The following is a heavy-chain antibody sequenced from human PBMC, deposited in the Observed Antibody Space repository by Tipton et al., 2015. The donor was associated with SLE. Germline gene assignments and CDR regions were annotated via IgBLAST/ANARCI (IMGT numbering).Heavy chain of an antibody. CDR3: ARLHGYSYGLNWFDP. CDR1: GFSLPNNA. V-gene: IGHV3-23*01. Sequence: SLRLSCAASGFSLPNNAMSWVRQAPGKGLEWVAGITHSGDATYYTQSVRGRFTISRDISKNTLFLQMNSLRAEDTAVYYCARLHGYSYGLNWFDPWGQGTLISVSS. D-gene: IGHD5-18*01. CDR2: ITHSGDAT. J-gene: IGHJ5*02.